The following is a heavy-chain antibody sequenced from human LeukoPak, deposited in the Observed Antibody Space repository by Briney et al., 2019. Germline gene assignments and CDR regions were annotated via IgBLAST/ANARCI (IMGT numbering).Heavy chain of an antibody. Sequence: GGSLRLSCAASGFTFSSYSMNWGRQAPGKGLEWVSSISSSSIYIYYADSVKGRFTISRDHAKNSLYLQMNSLRAEDTAVYYCGRDGSRFGVVIIPLDYWGQGTLVTVSS. D-gene: IGHD3-3*01. J-gene: IGHJ4*02. V-gene: IGHV3-21*01. CDR3: GRDGSRFGVVIIPLDY. CDR1: GFTFSSYS. CDR2: ISSSSIYI.